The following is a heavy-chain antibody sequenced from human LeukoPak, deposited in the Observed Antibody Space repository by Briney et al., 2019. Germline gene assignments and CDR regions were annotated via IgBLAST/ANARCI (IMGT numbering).Heavy chain of an antibody. CDR1: GFTFSSYA. V-gene: IGHV3-23*01. CDR3: ARGAYSSSWYSELIFDY. J-gene: IGHJ4*02. Sequence: PGGSLRLSCAASGFTFSSYAMSWVRQAPGKGLEWVSAISGSSGSTYYADSVKGRFTISRDNSKNTLYLQMNSLRAEDTAVYYCARGAYSSSWYSELIFDYWGQGTLVTVSS. CDR2: ISGSSGST. D-gene: IGHD6-13*01.